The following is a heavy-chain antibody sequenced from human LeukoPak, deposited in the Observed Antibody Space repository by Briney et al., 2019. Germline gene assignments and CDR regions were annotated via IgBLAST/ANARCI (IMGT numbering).Heavy chain of an antibody. Sequence: SETLSLTCTVSGYSISSGYYWGWIRQPPGKGLEWIGSIYHSGSTYYNPSLKSRVTISVDTSKNQFSLKLSSVTAADTAVYYCAREGGGDFWSGYPPYYFDYWGQGTLVTVSS. CDR3: AREGGGDFWSGYPPYYFDY. J-gene: IGHJ4*02. CDR2: IYHSGST. D-gene: IGHD3-3*01. V-gene: IGHV4-38-2*02. CDR1: GYSISSGYY.